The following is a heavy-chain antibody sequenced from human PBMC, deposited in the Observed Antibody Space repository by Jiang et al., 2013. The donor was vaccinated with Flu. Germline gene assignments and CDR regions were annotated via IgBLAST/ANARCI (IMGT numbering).Heavy chain of an antibody. CDR3: ARDPRPNWVGYFDY. V-gene: IGHV3-30*01. CDR2: ISYDGSNK. CDR1: GFTFSSYA. J-gene: IGHJ4*02. D-gene: IGHD7-27*01. Sequence: QLVESGGGVVQPGRSLRLSCAASGFTFSSYAMHWVRQAPGKGLEWVAVISYDGSNKYYADSVKGRFTISRDNSKNTLYLQMNSLRAEDTAVYYCARDPRPNWVGYFDYWGQGTLVTVSS.